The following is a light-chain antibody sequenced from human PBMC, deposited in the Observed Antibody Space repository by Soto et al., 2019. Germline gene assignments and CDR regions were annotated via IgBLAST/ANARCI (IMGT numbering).Light chain of an antibody. J-gene: IGLJ1*01. CDR3: SSYTTSSTYV. V-gene: IGLV2-14*01. CDR1: SSDVGHYNY. CDR2: EVS. Sequence: QSVLTQPASVSGSPGQSITISCTGTSSDVGHYNYVSWYQQHPGKAPKMMIFEVSYRPSGVSNRFSGSKSGNTASLTISGLRADDEADYYCSSYTTSSTYVFGTGTQVTVL.